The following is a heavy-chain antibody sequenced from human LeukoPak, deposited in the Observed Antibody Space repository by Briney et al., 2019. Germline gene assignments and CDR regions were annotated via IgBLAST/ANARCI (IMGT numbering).Heavy chain of an antibody. CDR1: GGSYSGYY. Sequence: ASETLSLTCAVYGGSYSGYYWSWLRHPPGKGREGLGEINHSGSNNYKPSLKSRVTISVEAYKNQFSLKLSSVPGADTAVYYCARGLGLGTAHIDYWGQGTLVTVSS. J-gene: IGHJ4*02. CDR3: ARGLGLGTAHIDY. V-gene: IGHV4-34*01. CDR2: INHSGSN. D-gene: IGHD2-21*02.